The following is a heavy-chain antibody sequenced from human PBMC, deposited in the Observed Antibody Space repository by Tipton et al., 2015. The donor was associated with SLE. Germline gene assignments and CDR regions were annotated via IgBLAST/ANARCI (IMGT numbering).Heavy chain of an antibody. D-gene: IGHD2-21*02. CDR1: GFTVSSNY. CDR2: LYSGGST. CDR3: AKASVGVVTASIDY. Sequence: SLRLSCAASGFTVSSNYMNWVRQAPGKGLEWVSVLYSGGSTYYADSVKGRFTISRDNSKNTLYLQMNSLRTEDTAVYYCAKASVGVVTASIDYWGQGTLVIVSS. J-gene: IGHJ4*02. V-gene: IGHV3-53*05.